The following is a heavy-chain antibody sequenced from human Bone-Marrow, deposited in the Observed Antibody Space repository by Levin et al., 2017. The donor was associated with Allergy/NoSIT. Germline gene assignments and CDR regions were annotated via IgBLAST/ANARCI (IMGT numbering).Heavy chain of an antibody. CDR2: IYYRGTT. CDR1: GVSINITSDY. Sequence: RSQTLSLTCTVSGVSINITSDYWAWIRQAPGKGLEWIGSIYYRGTTYYNPSLKIRVTISLDTSKNQFSLSLRSVTAADTAVYYCARERHMVRGVLVSWGQGTLVTVSS. D-gene: IGHD3-10*01. J-gene: IGHJ5*02. V-gene: IGHV4-39*07. CDR3: ARERHMVRGVLVS.